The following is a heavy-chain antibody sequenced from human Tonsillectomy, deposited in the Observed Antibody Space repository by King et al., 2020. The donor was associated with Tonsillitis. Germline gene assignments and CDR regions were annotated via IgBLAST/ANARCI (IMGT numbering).Heavy chain of an antibody. Sequence: QLQESGPGLVKPSQTLSLTCTVSGGSISSAVYYWSWIRQHPGKGLEWIGYIYYSGSTYYNPSLKSLVTISVDTSKNQFSLTLSSVTAADTAVYYCARVGYSYGYEGYYYYMDVGGKGPRSPSP. CDR3: ARVGYSYGYEGYYYYMDV. CDR1: GGSISSAVYY. D-gene: IGHD5-18*01. J-gene: IGHJ6*03. CDR2: IYYSGST. V-gene: IGHV4-31*01.